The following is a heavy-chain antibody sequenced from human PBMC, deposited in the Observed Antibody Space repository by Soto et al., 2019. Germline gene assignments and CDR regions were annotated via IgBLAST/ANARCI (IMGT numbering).Heavy chain of an antibody. Sequence: SETLSLTCTVSGGASRSYYWSWIRQPPGKGLEWIAYIYYIGNMNKNPSLKSRVTISVDTSKNEFSLKLTSVTAADTAVYYCARHGVLKITGTDDAFDIWGHGIMVTVSS. D-gene: IGHD1-7*01. V-gene: IGHV4-59*08. CDR2: IYYIGNM. CDR1: GGASRSYY. CDR3: ARHGVLKITGTDDAFDI. J-gene: IGHJ3*02.